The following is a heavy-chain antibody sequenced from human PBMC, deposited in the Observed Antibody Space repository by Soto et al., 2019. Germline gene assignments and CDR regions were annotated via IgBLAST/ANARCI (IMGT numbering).Heavy chain of an antibody. J-gene: IGHJ6*02. CDR3: ARLSTGFCTKNTCQHYFGMDV. Sequence: PXESLSIYWQASCYTFGAFGLTWVRQMPGKGLDWMATIDPRDSYSNYSLSFQGHVTISADKSIGSAYLHWSTLEASDNAIYYCARLSTGFCTKNTCQHYFGMDVWGQGTTVTVSS. CDR1: CYTFGAFG. CDR2: IDPRDSYS. V-gene: IGHV5-10-1*01. D-gene: IGHD2-8*01.